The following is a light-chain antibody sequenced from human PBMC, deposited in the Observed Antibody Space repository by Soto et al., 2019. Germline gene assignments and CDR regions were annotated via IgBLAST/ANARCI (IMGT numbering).Light chain of an antibody. CDR3: QQYNNWPQIT. Sequence: EIVLAQSPVPLSFPPGEIATLSCSARRSFASSYLAWYQQKPGQAPRLLIYGASSRATGIPDRFSGSGSGTDFTLTIRRLEPEDFAVYYCQQYNNWPQITCGQGTRREIK. CDR1: RSFASSY. V-gene: IGKV3-20*01. CDR2: GAS. J-gene: IGKJ5*01.